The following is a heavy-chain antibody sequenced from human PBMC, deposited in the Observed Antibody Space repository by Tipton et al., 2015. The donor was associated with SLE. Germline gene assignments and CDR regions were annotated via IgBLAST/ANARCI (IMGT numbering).Heavy chain of an antibody. J-gene: IGHJ3*02. Sequence: TLSLTCAVYGGSFSGYYWSWIRQPPGKGLEWIGEINHSGSTSYNPSLKSRVTISVDTSKNQFSLKLSSVTAADTAVYYCAREEDITGALVDIWGQGTMVTVSS. V-gene: IGHV4-34*01. CDR2: INHSGST. CDR1: GGSFSGYY. CDR3: AREEDITGALVDI. D-gene: IGHD1-20*01.